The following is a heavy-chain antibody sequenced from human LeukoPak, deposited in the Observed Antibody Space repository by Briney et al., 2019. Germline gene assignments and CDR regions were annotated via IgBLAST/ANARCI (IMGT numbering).Heavy chain of an antibody. CDR1: GFPFSTYS. J-gene: IGHJ4*02. V-gene: IGHV3-64*01. CDR2: ISSNGDST. Sequence: GGSLRLSCAASGFPFSTYSMTWVRQPPGKGLEYVSAISSNGDSTHYANSVKGRFTISRDDSKNTAYLQMNSLKTEDTAVYYCTRHLGTYYYDSSGYYLDYWGQGTLVTVSS. CDR3: TRHLGTYYYDSSGYYLDY. D-gene: IGHD3-22*01.